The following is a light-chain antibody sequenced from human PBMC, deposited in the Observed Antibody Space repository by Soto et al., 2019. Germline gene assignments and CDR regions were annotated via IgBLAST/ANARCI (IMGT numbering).Light chain of an antibody. J-gene: IGKJ1*01. Sequence: DIQMTQSPSSLSASVGDTVTITCRASQGISTYLAWYQQKSGKPPKLPIYAASTLQFGVPSRFSGSGSGTDFSLTISNLQPEDVATYYCQKYNSAPRTCGQGTKVEIK. CDR2: AAS. CDR3: QKYNSAPRT. V-gene: IGKV1-27*01. CDR1: QGISTY.